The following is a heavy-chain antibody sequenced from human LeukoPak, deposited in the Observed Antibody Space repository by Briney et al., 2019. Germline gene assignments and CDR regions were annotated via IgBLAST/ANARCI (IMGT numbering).Heavy chain of an antibody. V-gene: IGHV1-69*04. Sequence: SVKVSCKASGYTFTSYYMHWVRQAPGQGLEWMGRIIPILGIANYAQKFQGRVTITADKSTSTAYMELSSLRSEDTAVYYCARESLDPPLFDYWGQGTLVTVSS. J-gene: IGHJ4*02. CDR1: GYTFTSYY. CDR3: ARESLDPPLFDY. CDR2: IIPILGIA. D-gene: IGHD3-16*02.